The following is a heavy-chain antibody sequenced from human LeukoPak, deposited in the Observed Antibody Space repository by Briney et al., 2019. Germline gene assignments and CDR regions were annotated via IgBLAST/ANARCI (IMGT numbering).Heavy chain of an antibody. CDR2: IWYDGSNK. Sequence: GGSLRLSCAASGFTFSSYGMHWVRQAPGKGLERVAVIWYDGSNKYYADSVKGRFTISRDNSKNTLYLQMNSLRAEDTAVYYCARDSGDGDYDYWGQGTLVTVSS. D-gene: IGHD4-17*01. CDR1: GFTFSSYG. CDR3: ARDSGDGDYDY. V-gene: IGHV3-33*01. J-gene: IGHJ4*02.